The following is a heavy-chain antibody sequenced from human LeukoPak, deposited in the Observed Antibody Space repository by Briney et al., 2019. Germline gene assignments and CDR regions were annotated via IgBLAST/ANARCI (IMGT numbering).Heavy chain of an antibody. CDR1: GGSISSGGYY. J-gene: IGHJ6*02. V-gene: IGHV4-31*03. CDR2: IYYSGST. D-gene: IGHD2-2*02. Sequence: SETLSLTCTVSGGSISSGGYYWSWIRQHPGKGLEWIGYIYYSGSTYYNPSPKSRVTISVDTSKNQFSLKLSSVTAADTAVYYCARDRYRYCSSTSCYSYYYYYGMDVWGQGTTVTVSS. CDR3: ARDRYRYCSSTSCYSYYYYYGMDV.